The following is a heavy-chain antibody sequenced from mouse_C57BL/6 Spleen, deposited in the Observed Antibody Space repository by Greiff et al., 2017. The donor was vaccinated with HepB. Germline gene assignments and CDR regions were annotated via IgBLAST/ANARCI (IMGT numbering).Heavy chain of an antibody. Sequence: QVQLQQPGAELVRPGTSVKLSCKASGYTFTSYWMHWVKQRPGQGLEWIGVIDPSDSYTNYNQKFKGKATLTVDTSSSTAYMQLSSLTSEDSAVYYCARKRPFDYWGQGTTLTVSS. J-gene: IGHJ2*01. CDR2: IDPSDSYT. CDR1: GYTFTSYW. CDR3: ARKRPFDY. V-gene: IGHV1-59*01.